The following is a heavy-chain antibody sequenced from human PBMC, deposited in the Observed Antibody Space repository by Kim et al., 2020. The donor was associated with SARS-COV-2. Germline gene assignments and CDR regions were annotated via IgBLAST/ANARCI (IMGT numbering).Heavy chain of an antibody. CDR2: IDPSDSYT. V-gene: IGHV5-10-1*01. J-gene: IGHJ6*02. CDR1: GYSFTSYW. Sequence: GESLKISCKGSGYSFTSYWISWVRQMPGKGLEWMGRIDPSDSYTNYSPSFQGHVTISADKSISTAYLQWSSLKASDTAMYYCARHEVGYGIYYYGMDVWGQGTTVTVSS. D-gene: IGHD4-17*01. CDR3: ARHEVGYGIYYYGMDV.